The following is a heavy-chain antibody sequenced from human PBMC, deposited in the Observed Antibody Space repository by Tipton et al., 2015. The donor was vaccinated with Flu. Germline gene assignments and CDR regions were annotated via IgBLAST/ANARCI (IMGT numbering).Heavy chain of an antibody. D-gene: IGHD2-15*01. Sequence: SLRLSCAASGFTFSSYGMNWVRQAPGKGLEWVSAISGRGDSTYYADSVKGRFTISRDNSKNMLYVEISSLRAEDTAVYYCARSATYRMDVGGNGTTVTVSS. CDR3: ARSATYRMDV. CDR1: GFTFSSYG. J-gene: IGHJ6*04. V-gene: IGHV3-23*01. CDR2: ISGRGDST.